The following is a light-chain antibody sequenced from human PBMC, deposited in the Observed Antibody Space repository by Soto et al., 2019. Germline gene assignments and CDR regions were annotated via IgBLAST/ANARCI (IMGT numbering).Light chain of an antibody. V-gene: IGKV3-15*01. CDR3: QQYNNWPYS. Sequence: EIVMTQSPATLSVFPGERATLSCRASQSVSSNLVWYQQKPGQAPKLLIYNTFTRATGIPDRFSGSESGTKFTLTISSVQSEDLAVYYCQQYNNWPYSFGQGTKLEI. J-gene: IGKJ2*01. CDR1: QSVSSN. CDR2: NTF.